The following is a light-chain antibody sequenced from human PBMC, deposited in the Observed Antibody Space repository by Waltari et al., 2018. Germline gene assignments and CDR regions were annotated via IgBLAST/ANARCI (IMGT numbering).Light chain of an antibody. Sequence: QSVLTQPPSVSGAPGQRVSISCTGSTSNIGAGYDVHWYQQGPGKAPKLIIYGTTTRPFGVPDRFFGSQYGTSASLAIIGLQAEDEGDYYCQSYDTTLSVVFGGGTKLTVL. J-gene: IGLJ2*01. CDR1: TSNIGAGYD. CDR2: GTT. V-gene: IGLV1-40*01. CDR3: QSYDTTLSVV.